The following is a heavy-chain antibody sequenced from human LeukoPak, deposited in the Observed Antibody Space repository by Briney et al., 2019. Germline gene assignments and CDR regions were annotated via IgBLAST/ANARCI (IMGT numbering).Heavy chain of an antibody. CDR2: ISSSGSTI. CDR3: AELGITMIGGV. CDR1: GFTFSSYS. V-gene: IGHV3-48*04. Sequence: GGSRRLSCAAAGFTFSSYSINWVRHAPEKVLEWVSYISSSGSTIYYADSVKGRFTISRENAKNSLYLQMNSLRAEDTAVYYCAELGITMIGGVWGKGTTVPISS. D-gene: IGHD3-10*02. J-gene: IGHJ6*04.